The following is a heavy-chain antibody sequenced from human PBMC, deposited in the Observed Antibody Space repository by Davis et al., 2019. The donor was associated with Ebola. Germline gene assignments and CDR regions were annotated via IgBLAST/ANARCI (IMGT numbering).Heavy chain of an antibody. CDR1: GFTFSSYG. CDR2: IWYDGSNK. V-gene: IGHV3-33*06. Sequence: GESLKISCAASGFTFSSYGMHWVRQAPGKGLEWVAVIWYDGSNKYYADSVKGRFTISRDNSKNTLYLQMNSLRAEDTAVYYCAKDRTVGWPYYYYYMDVWGKGTTVTVSS. D-gene: IGHD4-23*01. CDR3: AKDRTVGWPYYYYYMDV. J-gene: IGHJ6*03.